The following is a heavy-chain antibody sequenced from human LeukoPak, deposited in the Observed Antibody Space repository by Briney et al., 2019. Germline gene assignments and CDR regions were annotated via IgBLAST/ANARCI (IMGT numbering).Heavy chain of an antibody. Sequence: SVKVSCKASGGTFSSYAISWVRQAPGQGLEWMGGIIPIFGTANYAQKFQGRVTITADESTSTAYMELSSLRSEDTAVYYCARDPTDYYGSSGYYPWGQGTLVTVSS. D-gene: IGHD3-22*01. V-gene: IGHV1-69*13. J-gene: IGHJ5*02. CDR3: ARDPTDYYGSSGYYP. CDR2: IIPIFGTA. CDR1: GGTFSSYA.